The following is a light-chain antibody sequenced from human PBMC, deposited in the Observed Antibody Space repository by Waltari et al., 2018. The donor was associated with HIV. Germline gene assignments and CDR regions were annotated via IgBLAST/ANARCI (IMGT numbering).Light chain of an antibody. Sequence: QSVLTQPASVSGSPGQSLTLSCTGTTNDIGSYNYVSWYQQSPDKAPKLIIYEVSNRPSGVSSRFSGSKSGNTASLTISGRQAEDEAYYHCSSYSRGALLFGGGTKVTVL. CDR2: EVS. J-gene: IGLJ2*01. V-gene: IGLV2-14*01. CDR1: TNDIGSYNY. CDR3: SSYSRGALL.